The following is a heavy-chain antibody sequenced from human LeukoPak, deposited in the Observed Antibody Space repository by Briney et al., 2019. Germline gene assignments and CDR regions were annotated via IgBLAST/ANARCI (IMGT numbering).Heavy chain of an antibody. V-gene: IGHV3-7*01. Sequence: PGGSLRLSCAGSGFTFSSYWMSWVRQAPGKGLEWVANIKQDGSEKYYVDSVKGRFTISRDNAKNSLYLQMNSLRAEDTAVYYCARCATVTTPTLYYYYYYYMDVWGKGTTVTVSS. D-gene: IGHD4-11*01. CDR1: GFTFSSYW. CDR3: ARCATVTTPTLYYYYYYYMDV. J-gene: IGHJ6*03. CDR2: IKQDGSEK.